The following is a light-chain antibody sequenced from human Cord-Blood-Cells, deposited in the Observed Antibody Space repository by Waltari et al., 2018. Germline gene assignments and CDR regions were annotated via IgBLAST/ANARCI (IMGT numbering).Light chain of an antibody. CDR1: QSVSSY. V-gene: IGKV3-11*01. Sequence: EIVLTQSPATLSLSPGVRATLSCRASQSVSSYLAWYQQKPGQAPRLLIYDASNWATGIPARFSGSGSGTDFTFTISSLEPEDFAVYYCQQRSNWPLTFGGGTKVEIK. CDR3: QQRSNWPLT. J-gene: IGKJ4*02. CDR2: DAS.